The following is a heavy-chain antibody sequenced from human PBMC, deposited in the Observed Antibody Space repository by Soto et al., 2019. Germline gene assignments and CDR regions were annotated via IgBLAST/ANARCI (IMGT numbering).Heavy chain of an antibody. D-gene: IGHD2-2*01. CDR2: ISGSGDGT. Sequence: QPGGSLRLSCAASGLTFSSYAMSWVRQAPGKGLEWVSVISGSGDGTNYADSVKGRFTISRDNSKSTLFLQMNSLRAEDTAVYYCAKGQASSTYARFVDWGQGTLVTVSS. CDR1: GLTFSSYA. V-gene: IGHV3-23*01. CDR3: AKGQASSTYARFVD. J-gene: IGHJ4*02.